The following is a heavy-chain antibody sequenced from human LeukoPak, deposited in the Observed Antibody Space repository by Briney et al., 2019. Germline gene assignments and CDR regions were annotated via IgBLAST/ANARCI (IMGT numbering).Heavy chain of an antibody. D-gene: IGHD4-17*01. V-gene: IGHV3-53*01. CDR2: IYSGGST. J-gene: IGHJ4*02. Sequence: GGSLRLSCGASGFTVSSNYMSWVRQAPGKGLEWVSVIYSGGSTYYADSMKGRFTISRDNPKNTLYLQMNSLRAEDTAVYYCASDVGDYDYWGQGTLVTVSS. CDR1: GFTVSSNY. CDR3: ASDVGDYDY.